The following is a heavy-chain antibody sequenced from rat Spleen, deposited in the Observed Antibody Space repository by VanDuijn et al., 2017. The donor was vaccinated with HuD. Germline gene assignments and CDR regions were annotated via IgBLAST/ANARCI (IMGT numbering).Heavy chain of an antibody. D-gene: IGHD1-12*03. CDR3: TRSWGYYYDGSPQWFAF. V-gene: IGHV2-1*01. CDR1: GFSLISHS. CDR2: IWAVGST. J-gene: IGHJ3*01. Sequence: QVQLKESGPGLVQSSQTLSLICTVSGFSLISHSVHWVRQPPGKGLDWMGTIWAVGSTNYNSGVQSRLSITRDTSKSQVFLKVNSLQTDDTAIYFCTRSWGYYYDGSPQWFAFWGQGTLVTVSS.